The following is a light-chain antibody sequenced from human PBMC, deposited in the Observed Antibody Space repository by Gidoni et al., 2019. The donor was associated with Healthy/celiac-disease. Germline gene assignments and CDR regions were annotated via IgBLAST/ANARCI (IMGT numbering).Light chain of an antibody. CDR3: QQYNNWPSWT. CDR1: QSVSSN. CDR2: GAS. V-gene: IGKV3-15*01. J-gene: IGKJ1*01. Sequence: EIVMTQSPATLSVSPGERDTLSCRASQSVSSNLAWYQQKPGQAPRLLIYGASTRATGIPARFSGSGSGTEFTLTISSLQSEDFAVYYCQQYNNWPSWTFGQXTKVEIK.